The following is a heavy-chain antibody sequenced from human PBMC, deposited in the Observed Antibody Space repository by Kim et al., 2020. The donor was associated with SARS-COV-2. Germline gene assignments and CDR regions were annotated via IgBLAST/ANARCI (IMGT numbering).Heavy chain of an antibody. D-gene: IGHD2-2*01. V-gene: IGHV3-15*04. Sequence: GGSLRLSCAVSGIPFSNAWFNWVRQSPGKGLEWVGRIESKTDGGTSDLAAPVKGRFAISRDDSENTLYLLMNNVKTDDSAVYYCTTVSMRWGQGTLVTVS. CDR2: IESKTDGGTS. J-gene: IGHJ4*02. CDR1: GIPFSNAW. CDR3: TTVSMR.